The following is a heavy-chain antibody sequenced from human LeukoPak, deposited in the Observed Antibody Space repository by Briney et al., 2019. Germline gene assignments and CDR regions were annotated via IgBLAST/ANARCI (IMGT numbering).Heavy chain of an antibody. CDR3: AKADGYSYGQYYYYYYMDV. CDR2: ISCSGGST. V-gene: IGHV3-23*01. D-gene: IGHD5-18*01. CDR1: GFTFSSYD. J-gene: IGHJ6*03. Sequence: GGSLRLSCAVSGFTFSSYDMSWVRQAPGKGLEWVSAISCSGGSTYYADSVKGRFTISRHNSKTTLYLQMNSVRAEDTAVYYCAKADGYSYGQYYYYYYMDVWGKRTTDTVSS.